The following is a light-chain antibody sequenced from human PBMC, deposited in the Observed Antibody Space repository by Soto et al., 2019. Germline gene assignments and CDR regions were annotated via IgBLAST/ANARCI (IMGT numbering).Light chain of an antibody. V-gene: IGKV1-27*01. CDR2: AAS. CDR3: QKYNSAPNT. J-gene: IGKJ2*01. Sequence: DIPMTQSPSSLSASVGDRVTITCRASQGISNYLAWYQQKPGKVPKLLIYAASTLQSGVPSRFSGSGSGTDFTLTITSLQPVDVATYYCQKYNSAPNTFGQGTKLEIK. CDR1: QGISNY.